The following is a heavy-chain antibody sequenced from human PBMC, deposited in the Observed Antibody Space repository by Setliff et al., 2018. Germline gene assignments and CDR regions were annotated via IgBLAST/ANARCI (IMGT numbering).Heavy chain of an antibody. D-gene: IGHD5-18*01. CDR1: GGSISPYL. V-gene: IGHV4-59*01. CDR3: ARDRTAYSYGLDV. Sequence: SETLSLTCTVSGGSISPYLWSWIRQPPGKGLEWIGYIYHNGNTNFNPSLKSRVNMSVDTSKNQIALNLKSVTAADTAVYYCARDRTAYSYGLDVWGQGTTVTVS. J-gene: IGHJ6*02. CDR2: IYHNGNT.